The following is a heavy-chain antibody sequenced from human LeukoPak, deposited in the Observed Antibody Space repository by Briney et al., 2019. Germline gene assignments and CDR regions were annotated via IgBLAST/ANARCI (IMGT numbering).Heavy chain of an antibody. CDR2: IYPGDSDT. D-gene: IGHD3-9*01. CDR1: GYSFTSYW. Sequence: GESLKISCQSSGYSFTSYWNGWVSQMPGIGLECMGIIYPGDSDTRYSPSFQGQVTISADKSISTAYLQWSSLKASDTAMYYCARLESTGYLSGYPWGQGTLVTVSS. V-gene: IGHV5-51*01. J-gene: IGHJ5*02. CDR3: ARLESTGYLSGYP.